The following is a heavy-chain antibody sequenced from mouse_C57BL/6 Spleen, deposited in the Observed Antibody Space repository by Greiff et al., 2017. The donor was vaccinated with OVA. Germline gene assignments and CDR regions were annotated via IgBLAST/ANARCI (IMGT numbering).Heavy chain of an antibody. CDR2: ISDGGSYT. CDR1: GFTFSSYA. Sequence: DVKLVESGGGLVKPGGSLKLSCAASGFTFSSYAMSWVRQTPEKRLEWVATISDGGSYTYYPDNVKGRFTISRDNAKNNLYLQMSHLKSEDTAMYYCARGDWDVGYFDVWGTGTTVTVSS. J-gene: IGHJ1*03. D-gene: IGHD4-1*01. CDR3: ARGDWDVGYFDV. V-gene: IGHV5-4*03.